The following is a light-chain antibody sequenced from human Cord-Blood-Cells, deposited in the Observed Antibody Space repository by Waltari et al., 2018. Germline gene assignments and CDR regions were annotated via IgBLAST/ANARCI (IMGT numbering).Light chain of an antibody. CDR1: SSDVGGYNY. CDR2: EVS. V-gene: IGLV2-8*01. J-gene: IGLJ2*01. Sequence: QSALTQPPSASGSPGQSVTISCTGTSSDVGGYNYVSWYQQHPGKAPKLMIYEVSKRPSGVPERFYGSKAGNTASLTVSGLQAEDEADYYCSSYAGSNNVVFGGGTNLTVL. CDR3: SSYAGSNNVV.